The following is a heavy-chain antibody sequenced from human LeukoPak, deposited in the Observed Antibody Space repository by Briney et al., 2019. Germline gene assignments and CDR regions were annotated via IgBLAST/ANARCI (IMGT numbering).Heavy chain of an antibody. D-gene: IGHD6-19*01. CDR1: GYTFTTYD. CDR2: MNPNSGNT. V-gene: IGHV1-8*01. CDR3: ARGRFAYSSGWYPGDFDY. J-gene: IGHJ4*02. Sequence: ASVKVSCKASGYTFTTYDINWVRQATGQGLEWMAWMNPNSGNTGYAQKFQGRVTMTRNTSISTAYMGLSSLRSEDTAVYYCARGRFAYSSGWYPGDFDYWGQGTLVTVSS.